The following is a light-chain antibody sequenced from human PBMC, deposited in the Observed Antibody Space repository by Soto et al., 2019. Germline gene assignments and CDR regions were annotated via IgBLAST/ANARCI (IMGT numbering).Light chain of an antibody. Sequence: DVVVTQTPLSLAVTPVQPASMSCXSSQSLLYGDGKTYLYWYLQRPGQPPQLLIYDVSNRFSGVPDRFSGSGSGTDFTLKISRVEAEDVGVYYCMQRTHVPITFGQGTRLEIK. CDR3: MQRTHVPIT. V-gene: IGKV2D-29*01. J-gene: IGKJ5*01. CDR1: QSLLYGDGKTY. CDR2: DVS.